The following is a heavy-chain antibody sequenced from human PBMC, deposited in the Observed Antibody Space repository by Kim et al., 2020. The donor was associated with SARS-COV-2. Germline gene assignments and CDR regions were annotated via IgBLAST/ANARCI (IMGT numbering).Heavy chain of an antibody. CDR1: GYNFTNYW. CDR2: IYPADSDI. V-gene: IGHV5-51*01. J-gene: IGHJ6*02. CDR3: ARLWRGSKYSSSGGLDV. D-gene: IGHD6-6*01. Sequence: GESLKISCEGSGYNFTNYWIGWVRRMPGKGLEWMGIIYPADSDIRYSPSLQGQVTISADKSITTAYLQWSSLKASDTAMYYCARLWRGSKYSSSGGLDVWGQGTAVSVSS.